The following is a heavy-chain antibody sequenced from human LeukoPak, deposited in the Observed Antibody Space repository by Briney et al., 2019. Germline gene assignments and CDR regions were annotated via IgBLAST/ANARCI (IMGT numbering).Heavy chain of an antibody. D-gene: IGHD3-22*01. CDR1: GFTFSSYA. CDR2: ISSSGVFT. Sequence: PGGSLRLSCAASGFTFSSYAMTWVRQAPGKGLEWVSTISSSGVFTYYADSVKGRFPISRDNSKNTLYLQMDSLRAEDTAVYYCVKGDTTGHYSALDYWGQGTLVTVSS. CDR3: VKGDTTGHYSALDY. V-gene: IGHV3-23*01. J-gene: IGHJ4*02.